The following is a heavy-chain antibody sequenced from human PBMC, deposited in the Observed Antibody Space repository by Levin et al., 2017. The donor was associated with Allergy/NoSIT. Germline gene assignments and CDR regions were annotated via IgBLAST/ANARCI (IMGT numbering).Heavy chain of an antibody. J-gene: IGHJ3*02. Sequence: PGGSLRLSCAASGFTFSSYGMHWVRQAPGKGLEWVAVIWYDGSNKYYADSVKGRFTISRDNSKNTLYLQMNSLRAEDTAVYYCARDGGTTGAFDIWGQGTMVTVSS. CDR1: GFTFSSYG. D-gene: IGHD4-17*01. V-gene: IGHV3-33*01. CDR2: IWYDGSNK. CDR3: ARDGGTTGAFDI.